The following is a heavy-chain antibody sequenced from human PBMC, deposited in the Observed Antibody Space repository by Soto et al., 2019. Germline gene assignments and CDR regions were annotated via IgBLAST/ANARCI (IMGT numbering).Heavy chain of an antibody. CDR1: GGTFSSYT. CDR3: ARERSSTSFSFDY. Sequence: QVQLVQSGAEVKKPGSSVKVSCKASGGTFSSYTISWVRQAPGQGLEWMGRIIPILGIANYAQKFQGRVTITADKSTSTAYMELSSLRSEDTAVYYCARERSSTSFSFDYWGQGTLVTVSS. CDR2: IIPILGIA. J-gene: IGHJ4*02. D-gene: IGHD2-2*01. V-gene: IGHV1-69*08.